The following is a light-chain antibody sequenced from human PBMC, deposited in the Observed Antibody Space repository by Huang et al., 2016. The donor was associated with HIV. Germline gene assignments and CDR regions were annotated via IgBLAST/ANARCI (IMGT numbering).Light chain of an antibody. V-gene: IGKV1-39*01. CDR3: QQSYSVPYT. CDR2: AAS. CDR1: QTISNY. Sequence: DIQMTQSPSSLSASAGDRGTITCRASQTISNYLNWYQQKSGEAPKLLIYAASSLQSGVPSRFSGSGSGTDFTLTIRSLQPEDFATYYCQQSYSVPYTFGQGTKLEI. J-gene: IGKJ2*01.